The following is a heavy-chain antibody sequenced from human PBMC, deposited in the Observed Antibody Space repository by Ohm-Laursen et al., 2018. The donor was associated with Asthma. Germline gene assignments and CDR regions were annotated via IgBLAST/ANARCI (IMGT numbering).Heavy chain of an antibody. Sequence: GTLSLTCTVSGGSISSYYWSWIRQPPGKGLEWIGYIYYSGSTNYNPSLKSRVTISVDTSKNQFSLKLSSVTAADTAVYYCARGDTAMISQTTYGMDVWGQGTTVTVSS. CDR1: GGSISSYY. CDR3: ARGDTAMISQTTYGMDV. D-gene: IGHD5-18*01. CDR2: IYYSGST. J-gene: IGHJ6*02. V-gene: IGHV4-59*01.